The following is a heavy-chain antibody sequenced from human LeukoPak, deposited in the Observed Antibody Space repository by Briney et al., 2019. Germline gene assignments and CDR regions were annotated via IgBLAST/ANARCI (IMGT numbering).Heavy chain of an antibody. V-gene: IGHV4-4*02. CDR1: GGSISNNNW. Sequence: SGTLSLTCSVSGGSISNNNWWSWVRQSPGKGLEWIRNIYHSGTTHYNPSLKSRVTISVDTSKNQFSLKLNSVTAADTAVYYCARNRYYYGSGNYGVPNWFDPWGQGTLVTVSS. D-gene: IGHD3-10*01. CDR2: IYHSGTT. CDR3: ARNRYYYGSGNYGVPNWFDP. J-gene: IGHJ5*02.